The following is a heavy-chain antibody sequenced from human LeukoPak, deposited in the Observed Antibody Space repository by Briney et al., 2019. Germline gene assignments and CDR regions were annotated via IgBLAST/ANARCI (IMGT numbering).Heavy chain of an antibody. CDR1: GFTFSTYT. CDR2: ISSSSTYT. V-gene: IGHV3-21*01. D-gene: IGHD1-26*01. Sequence: PGGSLRLSCAASGFTFSTYTMSWVRQAPGKGLEWVSSISSSSTYTYYADSVKGRFTISRDNAKNSLHLQMNSLSAEDTAIYYCARDQNSGSYSDTFDIWGQGTMVTVSS. CDR3: ARDQNSGSYSDTFDI. J-gene: IGHJ3*02.